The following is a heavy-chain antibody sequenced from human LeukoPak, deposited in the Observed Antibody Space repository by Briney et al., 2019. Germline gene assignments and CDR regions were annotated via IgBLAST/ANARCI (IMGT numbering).Heavy chain of an antibody. J-gene: IGHJ3*02. D-gene: IGHD6-13*01. V-gene: IGHV7-4-1*02. CDR1: GYTFTSYP. CDR3: ARDPGITAASRSFNI. Sequence: ASVKVSCKASGYTFTSYPMNWVRQAPGQGLEWMGWISTNTGNPTYARGFTGRFVFSLDTSVNTAYLQISSLKAEDSAVYYCARDPGITAASRSFNIWGQGTMVTVSS. CDR2: ISTNTGNP.